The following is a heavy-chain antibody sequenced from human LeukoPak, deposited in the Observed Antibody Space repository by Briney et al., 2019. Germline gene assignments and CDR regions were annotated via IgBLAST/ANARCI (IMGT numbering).Heavy chain of an antibody. CDR1: GFTFRTSW. Sequence: GGSLRLSCAASGFTFRTSWVSWVRQAPGKGLEWVADINEDGIETYYVHSLRGRFTISRDNANNSLFLQMDSLRAEDTAVYYCARQARVTHFYSGFGSHSDLWGQGILVTVSS. V-gene: IGHV3-7*01. D-gene: IGHD1-26*01. J-gene: IGHJ4*02. CDR3: ARQARVTHFYSGFGSHSDL. CDR2: INEDGIET.